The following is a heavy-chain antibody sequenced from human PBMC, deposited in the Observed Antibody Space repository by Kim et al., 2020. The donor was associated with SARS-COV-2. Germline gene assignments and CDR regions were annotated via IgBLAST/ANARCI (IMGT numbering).Heavy chain of an antibody. CDR2: IYSGGST. CDR3: ARAPIAARPNHFDY. Sequence: GGSLRLSCAASGFTVSSNYMSWVRQAPGKGLEWVSVIYSGGSTYYADSVKGRFTISRDNSKNTLYLQMNSLRAEDTAVYYCARAPIAARPNHFDYWGQGTLVTVSS. J-gene: IGHJ4*02. D-gene: IGHD6-6*01. V-gene: IGHV3-66*01. CDR1: GFTVSSNY.